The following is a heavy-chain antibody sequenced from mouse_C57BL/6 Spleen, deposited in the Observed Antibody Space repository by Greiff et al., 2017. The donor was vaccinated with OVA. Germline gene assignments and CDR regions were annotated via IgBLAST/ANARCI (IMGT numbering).Heavy chain of an antibody. V-gene: IGHV3-6*01. CDR3: ARAVYDYEDY. Sequence: EVQLVESGPGLVKPSQSLSLTCSVTGYSITSGYYWNWIRQFPGNKLEWMGYISYDGSNNYNPSLKNRISITRDTSKNQFFLKLNSVTTEDTATYYCARAVYDYEDYWGQGTSVTVSS. CDR2: ISYDGSN. J-gene: IGHJ4*01. D-gene: IGHD2-4*01. CDR1: GYSITSGYY.